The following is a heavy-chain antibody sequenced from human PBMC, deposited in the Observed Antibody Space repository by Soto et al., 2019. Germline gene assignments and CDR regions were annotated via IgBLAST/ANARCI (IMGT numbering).Heavy chain of an antibody. CDR1: GYIFTSYW. CDR3: APRLGGYEMPFDP. V-gene: IGHV5-51*01. D-gene: IGHD5-12*01. Sequence: PGESLKISCKGSGYIFTSYWIGWVRQMPGKGLEWMGIIYPGDSDTRYSPSFEGQVTMSVDKSSSTAYLQWGSLKASDTAMYYCAPRLGGYEMPFDPWGQGTLVTVSS. CDR2: IYPGDSDT. J-gene: IGHJ5*02.